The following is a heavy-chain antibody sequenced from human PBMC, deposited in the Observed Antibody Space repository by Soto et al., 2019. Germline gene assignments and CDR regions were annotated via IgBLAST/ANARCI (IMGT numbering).Heavy chain of an antibody. V-gene: IGHV3-21*01. Sequence: GGSLILSCEASGFTFNDYSMDWVRQAPEKGLEWVSSISSSGTYIYYADSVKGRFAISRDNANNVMYLQMDTLRAEDTAVYYCVRAGHVFDVHYYGMDLWGQGTTVTVSS. CDR2: ISSSGTYI. D-gene: IGHD3-10*01. CDR3: VRAGHVFDVHYYGMDL. CDR1: GFTFNDYS. J-gene: IGHJ6*02.